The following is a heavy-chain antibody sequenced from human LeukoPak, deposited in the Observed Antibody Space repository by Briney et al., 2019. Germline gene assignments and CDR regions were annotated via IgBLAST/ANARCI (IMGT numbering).Heavy chain of an antibody. CDR1: GGTFSSYA. Sequence: GASVKVSCKASGGTFSSYAISWVRQAPGQGLEWMGGIIPIFGTANYAQKFQGRVTITTDESTSTAYMELSSLRSEDTAVYYCARFVRQQLVRYEAWGQGTLVTVSS. CDR3: ARFVRQQLVRYEA. V-gene: IGHV1-69*05. D-gene: IGHD6-13*01. J-gene: IGHJ5*02. CDR2: IIPIFGTA.